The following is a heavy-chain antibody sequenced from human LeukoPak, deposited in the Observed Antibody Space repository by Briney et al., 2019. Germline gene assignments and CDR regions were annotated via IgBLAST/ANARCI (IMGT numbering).Heavy chain of an antibody. CDR1: GGSISSGSYY. CDR3: ARDVFYYDSSGYYFCGFDP. J-gene: IGHJ5*02. V-gene: IGHV4-61*02. D-gene: IGHD3-22*01. Sequence: SQTLSLTCTVSGGSISSGSYYWSWIRQPAGKGLEWIGRIYTSGSTNYNPSLKSRVTISVDTSKNQFSLKLSSVTAADTAVYYCARDVFYYDSSGYYFCGFDPWGQGTLVTVSS. CDR2: IYTSGST.